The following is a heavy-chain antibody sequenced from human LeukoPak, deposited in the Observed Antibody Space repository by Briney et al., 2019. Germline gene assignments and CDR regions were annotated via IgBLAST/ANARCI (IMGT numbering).Heavy chain of an antibody. CDR2: IYYSGST. D-gene: IGHD3-22*01. CDR3: ARAIYYYDSSGYFD. V-gene: IGHV4-59*01. Sequence: SETLSLTCTVSGGSISSYYWSWIRPPPGKGLEWIGYIYYSGSTNYNPSLKSRVTISVDTSKNQFSLKLSSVTAADTAVYYCARAIYYYDSSGYFDWGQGTLVTVSS. J-gene: IGHJ4*02. CDR1: GGSISSYY.